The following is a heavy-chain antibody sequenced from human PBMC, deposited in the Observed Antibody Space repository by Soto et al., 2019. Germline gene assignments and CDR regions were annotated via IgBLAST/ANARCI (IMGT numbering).Heavy chain of an antibody. V-gene: IGHV4-59*08. CDR2: IYYSGST. CDR1: GGSISSYY. J-gene: IGHJ6*02. D-gene: IGHD2-15*01. Sequence: PSETLSLTCTVSGGSISSYYWSWIRQPPGKGLEWIGCIYYSGSTNYNPSLKSRVTISVDTSKNQFSLKLSSVTAADTAMYYCARGGYCSGASCAYMGHYYYYGMDVWGQGTTVTVSS. CDR3: ARGGYCSGASCAYMGHYYYYGMDV.